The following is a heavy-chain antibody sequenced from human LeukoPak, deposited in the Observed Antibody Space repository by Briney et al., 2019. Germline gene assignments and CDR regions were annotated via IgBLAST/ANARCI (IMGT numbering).Heavy chain of an antibody. CDR1: GFTFSSYE. D-gene: IGHD2-8*01. Sequence: PGGSLRLSCAAPGFTFSSYEMNWVRQAPGKGLEWVSYINSGGNIIYDADSVKGRFTISRDNSKNTLYLQMNSLRAEDTAVYYCAKDLRLYAPMVNDYWGRGTLVTVSS. J-gene: IGHJ4*02. CDR3: AKDLRLYAPMVNDY. CDR2: INSGGNII. V-gene: IGHV3-48*03.